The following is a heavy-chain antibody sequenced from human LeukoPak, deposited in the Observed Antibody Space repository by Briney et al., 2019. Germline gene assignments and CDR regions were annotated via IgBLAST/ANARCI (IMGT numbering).Heavy chain of an antibody. J-gene: IGHJ5*02. CDR2: ISSSSSYI. Sequence: PGGSLRLSCAASGFTFSSYSMNWVRQAPGKGLEWVSSISSSSSYIYYPDSVKGRFTISRDNAKNSLYLQMNSLRAEDTAVYYCARDDYSNQGWFDPWGQGTLVTVSS. D-gene: IGHD4-11*01. V-gene: IGHV3-21*01. CDR3: ARDDYSNQGWFDP. CDR1: GFTFSSYS.